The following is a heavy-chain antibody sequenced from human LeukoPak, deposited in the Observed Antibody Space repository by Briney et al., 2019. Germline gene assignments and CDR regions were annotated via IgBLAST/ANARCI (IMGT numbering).Heavy chain of an antibody. CDR1: GGSFSGYY. D-gene: IGHD3-22*01. CDR3: AMTYYYDSSLHYFDY. CDR2: INHSGST. J-gene: IGHJ4*02. Sequence: SETLSLTCAVYGGSFSGYYWSWIRQPPGKGLEWIGEINHSGSTNYNPSLKSRVTISVDTSKNQFSLKLSSATAADTAVYYCAMTYYYDSSLHYFDYWGQGTLVTVFS. V-gene: IGHV4-34*01.